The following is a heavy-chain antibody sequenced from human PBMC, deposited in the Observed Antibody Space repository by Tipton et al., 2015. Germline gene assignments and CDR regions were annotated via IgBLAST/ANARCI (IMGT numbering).Heavy chain of an antibody. CDR1: GGPVRSDKYF. Sequence: TLSLTCTVPGGPVRSDKYFWTWTRQPLGKGLEWIGFMDYSGTTNYNPSLKRLATMTVDTSKNQFSLQLSSVTAADTAVYYCAREGWNSDSSGYDYWGQGTPVTFSP. CDR3: AREGWNSDSSGYDY. J-gene: IGHJ4*02. V-gene: IGHV4-61*01. D-gene: IGHD3-22*01. CDR2: MDYSGTT.